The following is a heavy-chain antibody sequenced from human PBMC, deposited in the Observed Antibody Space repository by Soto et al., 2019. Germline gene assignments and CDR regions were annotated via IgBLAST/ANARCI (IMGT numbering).Heavy chain of an antibody. J-gene: IGHJ6*01. CDR3: ARAKYGSTTVTTYYYYYGMDV. V-gene: IGHV1-46*01. CDR2: INPSGGST. CDR1: GYTFTSYY. Sequence: ASVKVSCKSSGYTFTSYYMHWVRQAPGRGLEWMGIINPSGGSTSYAQKFQGRVTMTRDTSTSTVYMELSSLRSEDTAVYYCARAKYGSTTVTTYYYYYGMDVWGQGTTVTVSS. D-gene: IGHD4-17*01.